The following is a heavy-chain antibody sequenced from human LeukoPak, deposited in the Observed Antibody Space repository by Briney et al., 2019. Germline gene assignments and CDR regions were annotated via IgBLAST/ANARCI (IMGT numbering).Heavy chain of an antibody. CDR3: APSSGSSA. D-gene: IGHD3-10*01. CDR2: ISTSDSTTI. Sequence: GGSLRLSCAASGFTFSDYYMSWFRQAPGKGLEWVSSISTSDSTTIHYADSVKGRFSISRDNARNSLYLQMNSLRAEDTAVYYCAPSSGSSAWGQGTLVTVSS. CDR1: GFTFSDYY. V-gene: IGHV3-11*01. J-gene: IGHJ5*02.